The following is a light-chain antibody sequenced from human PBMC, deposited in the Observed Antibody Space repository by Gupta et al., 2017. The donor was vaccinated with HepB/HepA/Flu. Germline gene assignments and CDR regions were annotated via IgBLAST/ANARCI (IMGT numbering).Light chain of an antibody. V-gene: IGKV2-28*01. Sequence: IVMNQSPLSLSVTPGQQASISCRSSQTLLHTNGNNYLKWYLQKPWQYPQLLIYLSSNRASGVPDRFRGSGSGTDFTLKISRVEAEDVGTYFCMQALQAPLTFGGGTKLEI. J-gene: IGKJ4*01. CDR3: MQALQAPLT. CDR2: LSS. CDR1: QTLLHTNGNNY.